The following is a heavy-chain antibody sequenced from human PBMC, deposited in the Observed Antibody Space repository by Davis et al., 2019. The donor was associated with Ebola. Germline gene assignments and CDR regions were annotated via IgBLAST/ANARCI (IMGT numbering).Heavy chain of an antibody. V-gene: IGHV3-48*02. Sequence: PGGSLRLSCAASGFTFSIYSMNWVRQAPGKGLEWVSYISSSSSPIYYADSVNGRFTISRDNAKNSLYLQMNSLRDEDTAVYFCARGLYNFWSSYYPGSFDYWGQGTLVIVSS. CDR3: ARGLYNFWSSYYPGSFDY. D-gene: IGHD3-3*01. J-gene: IGHJ4*02. CDR2: ISSSSSPI. CDR1: GFTFSIYS.